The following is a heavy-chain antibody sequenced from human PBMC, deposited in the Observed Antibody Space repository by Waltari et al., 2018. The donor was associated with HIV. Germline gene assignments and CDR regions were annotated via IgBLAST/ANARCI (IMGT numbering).Heavy chain of an antibody. V-gene: IGHV1-2*02. J-gene: IGHJ5*02. CDR1: GSMFTSHT. CDR3: ARESGYQLVRWLDP. D-gene: IGHD2-2*01. CDR2: INPMSGGT. Sequence: QVHLVQSGPEVKKPGASMKVSCKASGSMFTSHTLHWLRQAPGQGLEWMEWINPMSGGTNFSQTRQSRITMTKEGSINTVYMELKSLRYDDTAMYYCARESGYQLVRWLDPWGQGTRVTVSS.